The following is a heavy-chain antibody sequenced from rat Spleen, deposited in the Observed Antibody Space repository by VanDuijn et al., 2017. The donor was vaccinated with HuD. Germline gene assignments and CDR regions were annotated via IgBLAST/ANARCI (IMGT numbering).Heavy chain of an antibody. Sequence: EVQLVESGGGLVQPGRSLKLSCAASGFTFSDYGVAWVRQAPTTGLEWVATISYGDSSGHSGTYYRDSVRGRFTISRDNAKSILYLQMDSLRSEDTATYYCARHNSGYGVIYAWGQGASVTVSS. V-gene: IGHV5-29*01. J-gene: IGHJ4*01. D-gene: IGHD4-3*01. CDR1: GFTFSDYG. CDR2: ISYGDSSGHSGT. CDR3: ARHNSGYGVIYA.